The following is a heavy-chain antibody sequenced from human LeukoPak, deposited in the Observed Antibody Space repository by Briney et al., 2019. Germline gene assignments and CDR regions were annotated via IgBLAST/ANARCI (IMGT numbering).Heavy chain of an antibody. V-gene: IGHV3-7*01. CDR3: AGSRSEQLLDAFDI. CDR1: GFTFTTYW. J-gene: IGHJ3*02. CDR2: IKQDGTEK. Sequence: GGSLRLSCAASGFTFTTYWMGWVRQAPGKGLEWVANIKQDGTEKYYVDSVKGRFTISRDNSKNTLYLQMNSLRAEDTAVYYCAGSRSEQLLDAFDIWGQGTMVTVSS. D-gene: IGHD2-2*01.